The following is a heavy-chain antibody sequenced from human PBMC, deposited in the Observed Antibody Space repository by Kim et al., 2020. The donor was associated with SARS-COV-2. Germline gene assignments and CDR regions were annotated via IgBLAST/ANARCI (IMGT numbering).Heavy chain of an antibody. V-gene: IGHV4-4*02. J-gene: IGHJ6*02. Sequence: SETLSLTCAVSGGSISSSNWWSWVRQPPGKGLEWIGEIYHSGSTNYNPSLKSRVTISVDKSKNQFSLKLSSVTAADTAVYYCANTPIPPNGYYYGMDVWGQGTTVTVSS. CDR3: ANTPIPPNGYYYGMDV. D-gene: IGHD2-21*01. CDR2: IYHSGST. CDR1: GGSISSSNW.